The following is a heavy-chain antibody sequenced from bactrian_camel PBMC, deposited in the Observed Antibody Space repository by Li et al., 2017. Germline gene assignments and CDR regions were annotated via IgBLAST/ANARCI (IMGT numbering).Heavy chain of an antibody. CDR1: GFALSKFW. CDR2: IETSGRT. V-gene: IGHV3S1*01. J-gene: IGHJ4*01. Sequence: HVQLVESGGGLVQPGGSLRLSCAASGFALSKFWMYWVRQAPGKALEWVSIIETSGRTQYAESVKGRFTISRDNAKNMLYLQLNSLKTEDTAIYYCALGSSRQATMTARGKGTQVTV. D-gene: IGHD3*01.